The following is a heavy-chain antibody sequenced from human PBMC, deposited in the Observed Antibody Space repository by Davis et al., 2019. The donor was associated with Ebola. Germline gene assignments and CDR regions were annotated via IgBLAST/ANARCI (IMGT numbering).Heavy chain of an antibody. CDR1: GDSVSTKSTG. D-gene: IGHD5-24*01. CDR3: ARGWLRTGFDS. V-gene: IGHV6-1*01. Sequence: PSETLSLTCAISGDSVSTKSTGWNWIRQSPSRGLEWLGRTYYTSKWITDYAVSVKSRIIISPDTSKNQFSLQLNSVTPEDTAVYYCARGWLRTGFDSWGQGAPVTVSS. J-gene: IGHJ4*02. CDR2: TYYTSKWIT.